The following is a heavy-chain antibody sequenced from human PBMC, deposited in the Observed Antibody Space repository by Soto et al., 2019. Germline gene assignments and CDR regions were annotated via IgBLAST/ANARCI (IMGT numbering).Heavy chain of an antibody. CDR2: IYHSGST. Sequence: QVQLQESGPGLVKPSGTLSLTCAVSGGSISSSNWWSWVRQPPGKGLEWIGEIYHSGSTNYNPSLKSRVTMSVDKSKNQFSLMLCSVTAADTAVYYCARVPRAAAGTDWGQGTLVTVSS. V-gene: IGHV4-4*02. CDR1: GGSISSSNW. D-gene: IGHD6-13*01. J-gene: IGHJ4*02. CDR3: ARVPRAAAGTD.